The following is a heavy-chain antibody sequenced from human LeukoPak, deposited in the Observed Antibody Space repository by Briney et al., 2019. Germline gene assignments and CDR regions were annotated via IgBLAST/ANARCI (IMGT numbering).Heavy chain of an antibody. CDR3: AKDQIGVLPDAFDI. CDR2: IRASGGST. J-gene: IGHJ3*02. Sequence: GGSLRLSCAASGFTFSDYAMSWVRQAPGKGLEWVSSIRASGGSTFYADSVKGRFTISRDNPENTLFLQMNSLRADDAAVYYCAKDQIGVLPDAFDIWGQGTMVSVSS. D-gene: IGHD3-10*01. V-gene: IGHV3-23*01. CDR1: GFTFSDYA.